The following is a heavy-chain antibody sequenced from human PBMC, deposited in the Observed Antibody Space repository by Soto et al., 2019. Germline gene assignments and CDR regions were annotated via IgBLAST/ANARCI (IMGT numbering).Heavy chain of an antibody. Sequence: QVQLVESGGGVVQPGRSLRLSCAASGFAFSGYSMQWVRQPPGKGLEWVAVIKHDGSETYYADSVKGRFTVSKDDSKNTRSLQMNSLRPEDTALYHCARIRYGFSYGGGVDSWGQGALVIVSS. J-gene: IGHJ5*01. CDR1: GFAFSGYS. V-gene: IGHV3-30-3*01. CDR3: ARIRYGFSYGGGVDS. CDR2: IKHDGSET. D-gene: IGHD5-18*01.